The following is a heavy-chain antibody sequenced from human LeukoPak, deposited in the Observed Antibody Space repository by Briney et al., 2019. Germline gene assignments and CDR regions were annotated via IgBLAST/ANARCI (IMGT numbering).Heavy chain of an antibody. V-gene: IGHV3-23*01. D-gene: IGHD3-10*01. CDR1: GFTFSSYA. CDR3: AKDRKVYGSGSYYSPLDY. CDR2: ISGSGGST. Sequence: GGPLNPSCEASGFTFSSYAMSWVRQAPGKGLEWVSAISGSGGSTYYADSVKGRFTISRDNSKNTLYLQMNSLRAEDTAVYYCAKDRKVYGSGSYYSPLDYWGQGTLVTVSS. J-gene: IGHJ4*02.